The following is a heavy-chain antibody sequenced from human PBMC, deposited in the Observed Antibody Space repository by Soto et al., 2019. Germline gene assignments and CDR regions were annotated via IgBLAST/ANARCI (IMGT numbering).Heavy chain of an antibody. V-gene: IGHV3-9*01. J-gene: IGHJ4*02. D-gene: IGHD3-3*01. Sequence: EVQLVESGGGLVQPGRSLRRSCAASGFTFDDYAMHWVRQAPGKGLEWVSGISWNSGSIGYADSVKGRFTISRDNAKNSLYLQMNSLRAEDTALYYCAKDMSHYDFWSGSVDYWGQGTLVTVSS. CDR3: AKDMSHYDFWSGSVDY. CDR1: GFTFDDYA. CDR2: ISWNSGSI.